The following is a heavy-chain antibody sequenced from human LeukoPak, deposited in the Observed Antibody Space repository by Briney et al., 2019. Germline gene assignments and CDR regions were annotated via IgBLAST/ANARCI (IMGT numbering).Heavy chain of an antibody. D-gene: IGHD4-17*01. J-gene: IGHJ4*02. CDR1: GFIVNSNY. CDR2: IKQDGGQI. V-gene: IGHV3-7*01. CDR3: ARLGARQMLEY. Sequence: PGGSLRLSCAASGFIVNSNYMNWVRQAPGKGLEWVANIKQDGGQIYYLDSVKGRFTVSRDNAKNSLYLQMNSLRAEDTAVYYCARLGARQMLEYWGQGTLVTVSS.